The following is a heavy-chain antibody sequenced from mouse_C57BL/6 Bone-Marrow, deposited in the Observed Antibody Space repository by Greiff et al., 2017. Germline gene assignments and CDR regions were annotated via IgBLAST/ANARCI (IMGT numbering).Heavy chain of an antibody. CDR1: GFTFSDYY. CDR2: ISNGGGST. J-gene: IGHJ3*01. Sequence: EVKLVESGGGLVQPGGSLKLSCAASGFTFSDYYMYWVRQTPEKRLEWVAYISNGGGSTYYPDTVKGRFTISRDNAKNTLYLQMSRLKSEDTAMYYCARQGYYGNYVAFAYWGQGTLVTVSA. V-gene: IGHV5-12*01. CDR3: ARQGYYGNYVAFAY. D-gene: IGHD2-1*01.